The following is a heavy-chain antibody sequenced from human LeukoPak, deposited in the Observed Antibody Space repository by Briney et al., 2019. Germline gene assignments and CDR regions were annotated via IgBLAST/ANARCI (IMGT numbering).Heavy chain of an antibody. V-gene: IGHV3-23*01. CDR1: GFTFGRSA. Sequence: GGSLRLSCEASGFTFGRSAMTWVRQTPGKGLEWFSSISSSGNTYYADSVKGRFTISRDNSKNTLYLQMNSLRAEDTAVYYCARERGPVGSGLDYWGQGTLVTVSS. D-gene: IGHD6-19*01. CDR2: ISSSGNT. J-gene: IGHJ4*02. CDR3: ARERGPVGSGLDY.